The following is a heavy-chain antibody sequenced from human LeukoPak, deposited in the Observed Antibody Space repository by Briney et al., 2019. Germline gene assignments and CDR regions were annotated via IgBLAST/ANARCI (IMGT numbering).Heavy chain of an antibody. V-gene: IGHV3-23*01. D-gene: IGHD3-9*01. J-gene: IGHJ6*02. CDR2: ISGSGGST. Sequence: PGGSLRLSCAASGFTSSSYWMSWVRQAPGKGLEWVSAISGSGGSTYYADSVKGRFTISRDNVNNSLYLQMNSLRAEDTAVYYCARDTYYDILTGPRTGYYYAMDVWGQGTTVTVSS. CDR3: ARDTYYDILTGPRTGYYYAMDV. CDR1: GFTSSSYW.